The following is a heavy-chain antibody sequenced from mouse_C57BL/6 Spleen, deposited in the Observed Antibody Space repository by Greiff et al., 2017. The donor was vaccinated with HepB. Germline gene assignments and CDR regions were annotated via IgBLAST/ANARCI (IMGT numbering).Heavy chain of an antibody. V-gene: IGHV1-81*01. D-gene: IGHD2-13*01. Sequence: QVHVKQSGAELARPGASVKLSCKASGYTFTGYGISWVKQRTGQGLEWIGEIYPRSGNTYYNEKFKGKATLTADKSSSTAYMELRSLTSEDSAVYFGTRDCDYVSYAMDYWGQGTSVTVSS. J-gene: IGHJ4*01. CDR3: TRDCDYVSYAMDY. CDR1: GYTFTGYG. CDR2: IYPRSGNT.